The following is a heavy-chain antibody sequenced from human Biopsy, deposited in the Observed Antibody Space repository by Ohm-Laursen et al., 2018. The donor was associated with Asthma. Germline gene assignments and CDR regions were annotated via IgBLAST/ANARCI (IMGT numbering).Heavy chain of an antibody. CDR1: GLSSSGPY. CDR2: SDHRGNT. Sequence: GTLSLTCSMYGLSSSGPYWTWIRQPPGKGLEWIGESDHRGNTNINPTLKSRVTISKDKSANEFSLKMRSVTAADTAIYYCARGPEWSGLDIWGQGTTVTVSS. J-gene: IGHJ6*02. CDR3: ARGPEWSGLDI. D-gene: IGHD3-3*01. V-gene: IGHV4-34*01.